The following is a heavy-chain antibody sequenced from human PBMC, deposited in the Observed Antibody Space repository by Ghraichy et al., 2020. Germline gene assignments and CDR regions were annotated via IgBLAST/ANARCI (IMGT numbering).Heavy chain of an antibody. CDR2: IYYSGST. CDR1: GGSISTYY. CDR3: ARIGFGSESYHNFDY. Sequence: ESLNISCTVSGGSISTYYWNWIRQAPGKGLEWIGYIYYSGSTNYNPSLKSRVTISVDTSKKQFSLKLSSVTAADTAVYYCARIGFGSESYHNFDYWGQGTLVTVSS. V-gene: IGHV4-59*08. D-gene: IGHD3-10*01. J-gene: IGHJ4*02.